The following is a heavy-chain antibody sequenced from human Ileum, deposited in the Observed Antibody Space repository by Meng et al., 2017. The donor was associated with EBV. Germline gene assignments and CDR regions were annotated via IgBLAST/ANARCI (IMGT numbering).Heavy chain of an antibody. D-gene: IGHD5-18*01. J-gene: IGHJ5*02. CDR3: ARGREYTGQLDL. CDR1: GGSVTAYF. Sequence: QVQLKQKDQGRCEPFKTPLLTCDVSGGSVTAYFWTWIRQSPGGGLEWIGEIFHSGHTNYNPSLEIRVSMSVATSKKQFSLLLSSVTAADSGLYFCARGREYTGQLDLWGLGTLVTVSS. V-gene: IGHV4-34*01. CDR2: IFHSGHT.